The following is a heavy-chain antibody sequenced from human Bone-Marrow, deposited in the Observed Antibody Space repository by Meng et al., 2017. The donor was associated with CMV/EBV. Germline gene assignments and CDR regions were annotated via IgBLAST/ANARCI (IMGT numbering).Heavy chain of an antibody. D-gene: IGHD3-3*01. CDR1: GGSVSSGSYY. V-gene: IGHV4-61*01. Sequence: SETLSLTCTVSGGSVSSGSYYWSWIRQPPGKGLEWIGYIYYSGSTNYNPSLKSRVTISVDTSKNQFSLKLSSVTAADTAVYYCARRSDFVGGYGENYFDDWGQGTLVTVSS. J-gene: IGHJ4*02. CDR2: IYYSGST. CDR3: ARRSDFVGGYGENYFDD.